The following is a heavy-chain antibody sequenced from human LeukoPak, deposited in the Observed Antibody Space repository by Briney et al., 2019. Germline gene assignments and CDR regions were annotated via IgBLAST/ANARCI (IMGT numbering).Heavy chain of an antibody. Sequence: ASVKVSCKASGYTFTSYYMHWVRQAPGQGLEWMGIINPSGGSTSYAQKFQGRVTMTRDMSTSTVYMELSSLRSEDTAVYYCAFGEYYYDSSGYYSAWGQGTLVTVSS. J-gene: IGHJ5*02. CDR2: INPSGGST. D-gene: IGHD3-22*01. V-gene: IGHV1-46*03. CDR1: GYTFTSYY. CDR3: AFGEYYYDSSGYYSA.